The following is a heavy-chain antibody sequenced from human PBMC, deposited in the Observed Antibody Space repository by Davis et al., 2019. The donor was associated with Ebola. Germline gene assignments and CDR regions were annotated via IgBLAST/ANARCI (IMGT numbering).Heavy chain of an antibody. CDR2: IRSKANSYAT. CDR1: GFTFSGSA. Sequence: GESLKISCAASGFTFSGSAMHWVRQASGKGLEWVGRIRSKANSYATAYAASVKGRFTISRDDSKNTAYLQMNSLKTEDTAVYYCAGSRYYYYGMDVWGQGTTVTVSS. CDR3: AGSRYYYYGMDV. J-gene: IGHJ6*02. V-gene: IGHV3-73*01.